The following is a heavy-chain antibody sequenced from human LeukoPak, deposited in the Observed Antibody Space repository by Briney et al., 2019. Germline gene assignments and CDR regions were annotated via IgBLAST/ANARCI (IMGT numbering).Heavy chain of an antibody. CDR3: ARTSSSVLDY. CDR2: ISSTSTYI. Sequence: GGSLRLSCAASEFTFSSYTINWVRQARGKGLEWVSSISSTSTYISYADSVKGRFTISRDNAKNSLYLQMNSLRAEDTAVYYCARTSSSVLDYWGQGTLVTVSS. V-gene: IGHV3-21*01. J-gene: IGHJ4*02. D-gene: IGHD5/OR15-5a*01. CDR1: EFTFSSYT.